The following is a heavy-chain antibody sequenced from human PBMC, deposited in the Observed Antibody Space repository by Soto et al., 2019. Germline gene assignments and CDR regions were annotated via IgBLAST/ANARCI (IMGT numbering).Heavy chain of an antibody. D-gene: IGHD5-18*01. V-gene: IGHV3-23*01. CDR2: ISGSGGST. J-gene: IGHJ4*02. CDR3: AKSYGGYSYGPEYYFDY. CDR1: GFNFIGHA. Sequence: GVSLRVSCRASGFNFIGHAMRCVRQAPGKGLEWVSAISGSGGSTYYADSVKGRFTISRDNSKNTLYLQMNSLRAEDTAVYYCAKSYGGYSYGPEYYFDYWGQGTLVTVSS.